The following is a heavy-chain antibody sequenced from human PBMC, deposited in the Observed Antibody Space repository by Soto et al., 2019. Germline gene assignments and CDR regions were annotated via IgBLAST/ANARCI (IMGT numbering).Heavy chain of an antibody. CDR2: IKQDGSEK. Sequence: GGSLRLSCAASGFTFNIYAMSWVRQAPGKGLEWVANIKQDGSEKYYVDSVKGRFTISRDNAKNSLYLQMNSLRAEDTAVYYCARARYSGSDRGSYYFDYWGQGTLVTVSS. J-gene: IGHJ4*02. CDR1: GFTFNIYA. D-gene: IGHD1-26*01. CDR3: ARARYSGSDRGSYYFDY. V-gene: IGHV3-7*01.